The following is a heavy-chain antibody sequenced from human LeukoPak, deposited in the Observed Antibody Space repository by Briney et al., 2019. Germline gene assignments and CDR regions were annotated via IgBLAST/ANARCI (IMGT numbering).Heavy chain of an antibody. CDR2: IYYSGST. Sequence: SETLSLTRTVSGGSISSSSYYWGWIRQPPGKGLEWIGSIYYSGSTYYNPSLKSRVTISVDTSKNQFSLKLSSVTAADTAVYYCARDAREVLLWFGEFSPWGQGTLVTVSS. D-gene: IGHD3-10*01. CDR3: ARDAREVLLWFGEFSP. CDR1: GGSISSSSYY. V-gene: IGHV4-39*07. J-gene: IGHJ5*02.